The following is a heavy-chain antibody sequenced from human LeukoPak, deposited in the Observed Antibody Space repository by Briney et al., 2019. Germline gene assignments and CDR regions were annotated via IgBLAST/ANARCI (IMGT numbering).Heavy chain of an antibody. CDR1: GYTFTSYD. J-gene: IGHJ6*03. CDR3: ARAGAGYAYYMDG. D-gene: IGHD5-12*01. V-gene: IGHV1-8*03. Sequence: ASVKVSCKASGYTFTSYDINWERQPTGQGLGRMGWMNPNSGNTGYAQKFQGRVTITRNTSISTAYMELSSLRSEDAALYYCARAGAGYAYYMDGWGEGTTVIVSS. CDR2: MNPNSGNT.